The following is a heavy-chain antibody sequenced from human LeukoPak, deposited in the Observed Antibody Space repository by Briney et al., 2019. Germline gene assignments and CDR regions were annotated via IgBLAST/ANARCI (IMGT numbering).Heavy chain of an antibody. V-gene: IGHV3-23*01. CDR2: ISGSGGST. J-gene: IGHJ4*02. CDR1: GFTFSSYA. D-gene: IGHD3-3*01. Sequence: GGSLRLSCAASGFTFSSYAMSWVRQAPGKGLEWVSAISGSGGSTYYADSVKGRFTISRDNSKNTLYLQMNSLRAEDTAVYYCAKPLRITIFGVVALFDYWGQGTLVTVSS. CDR3: AKPLRITIFGVVALFDY.